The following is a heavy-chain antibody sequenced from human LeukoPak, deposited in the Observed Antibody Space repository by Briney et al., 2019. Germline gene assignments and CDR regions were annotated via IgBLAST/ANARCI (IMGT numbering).Heavy chain of an antibody. CDR3: TRGTLADYYYGMDV. CDR2: IRRKTYGGTT. Sequence: PGGSLRLSCTASGFTFGDYAMSWVRQAPGKGLEWVGFIRRKTYGGTTEYAASVKGRFTISRDDSESIAYLQMNSLKTEDTAVYYCTRGTLADYYYGMDVWGQGTTVTVSS. CDR1: GFTFGDYA. J-gene: IGHJ6*02. V-gene: IGHV3-49*04. D-gene: IGHD6-6*01.